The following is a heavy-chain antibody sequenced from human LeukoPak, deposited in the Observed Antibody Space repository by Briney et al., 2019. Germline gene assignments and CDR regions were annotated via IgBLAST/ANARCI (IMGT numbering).Heavy chain of an antibody. Sequence: GGSLRLSCAASGFTFSKYAVSWVRQAPGKGLEWVSHIRSSGSTKYYADSVKGRFTISRDNAKTSLYLQMNSLRAEDTAVYYCARDAGDTFSDYWGQGTLVTVSS. CDR3: ARDAGDTFSDY. V-gene: IGHV3-48*03. D-gene: IGHD5-18*01. J-gene: IGHJ4*02. CDR1: GFTFSKYA. CDR2: IRSSGSTK.